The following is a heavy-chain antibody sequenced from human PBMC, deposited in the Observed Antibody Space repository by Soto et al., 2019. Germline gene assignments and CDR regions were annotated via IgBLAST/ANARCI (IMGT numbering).Heavy chain of an antibody. CDR1: GYTFTSYD. V-gene: IGHV1-8*01. J-gene: IGHJ6*02. Sequence: QVQLVQSGAGVKKPGASVKVSCKASGYTFTSYDINWVRQATGQGLEWMGWMNPNSGNTGYAQKFQGRVTMTRNTSISTAYMELSSLRSEDTAVYYCARGKDGYNYAYYYGMDVWGQGTTVTVSS. D-gene: IGHD5-12*01. CDR3: ARGKDGYNYAYYYGMDV. CDR2: MNPNSGNT.